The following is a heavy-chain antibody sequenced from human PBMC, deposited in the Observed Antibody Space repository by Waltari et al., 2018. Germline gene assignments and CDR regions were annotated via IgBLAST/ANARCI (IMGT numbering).Heavy chain of an antibody. V-gene: IGHV3-48*04. Sequence: EVQLVESGGGLVQPGGSLRLSCAASGFTFSSYSMNWVRQAPGQGLEWVSYISSSSSTIYYADSVKGRFTISRDNAKNSLYLQMNSLRAEDTAVYYCARVGDFWSGYYTFDYWGQGTLVTVSS. CDR2: ISSSSSTI. CDR3: ARVGDFWSGYYTFDY. CDR1: GFTFSSYS. J-gene: IGHJ4*02. D-gene: IGHD3-3*01.